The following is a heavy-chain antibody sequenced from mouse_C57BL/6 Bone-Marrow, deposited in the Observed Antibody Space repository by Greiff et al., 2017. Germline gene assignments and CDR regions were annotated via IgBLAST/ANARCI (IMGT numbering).Heavy chain of an antibody. CDR1: GYTFTSYW. CDR3: ARKGYYGPGVYFDY. J-gene: IGHJ2*01. Sequence: QVQLQQPGAELVKPGASVKLSCKASGYTFTSYWMHWVKQRPGQGLEWIGMIHPNSGSTNYNEKFKSKATLTVDKSSSTAYMQISSLTSEDSAVYYCARKGYYGPGVYFDYWGQGTTLTVSS. V-gene: IGHV1-64*01. CDR2: IHPNSGST. D-gene: IGHD1-2*01.